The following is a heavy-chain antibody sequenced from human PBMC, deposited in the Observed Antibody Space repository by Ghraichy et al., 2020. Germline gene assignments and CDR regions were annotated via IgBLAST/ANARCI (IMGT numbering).Heavy chain of an antibody. D-gene: IGHD3-22*01. Sequence: SETLSHTCAVYGGSFSGHYWSWVRQPPGKGLEWIGEINHSGSAEYNPSLKSRVSVSVDTSKNQFSLKLRSLTAADTAVYYCARGIYYDTSTYRSFDSWGQGTRVTVSS. CDR2: INHSGSA. CDR3: ARGIYYDTSTYRSFDS. CDR1: GGSFSGHY. V-gene: IGHV4-34*01. J-gene: IGHJ4*02.